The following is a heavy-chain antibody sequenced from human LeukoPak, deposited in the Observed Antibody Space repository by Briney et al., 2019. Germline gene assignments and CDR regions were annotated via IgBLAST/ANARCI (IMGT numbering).Heavy chain of an antibody. CDR3: ARDARPARGYRGYDWGPIDY. J-gene: IGHJ4*02. D-gene: IGHD5-12*01. CDR1: GATVSSNH. V-gene: IGHV3-53*01. Sequence: GGSLRLSCAASGATVSSNHMSWVRQAPGKGVEWVSLIYSDGSTYYAESVKGRVTISRDKTKKKTYLLKNRLRGEDTAVYYCARDARPARGYRGYDWGPIDYWGQGTLVTVSS. CDR2: IYSDGST.